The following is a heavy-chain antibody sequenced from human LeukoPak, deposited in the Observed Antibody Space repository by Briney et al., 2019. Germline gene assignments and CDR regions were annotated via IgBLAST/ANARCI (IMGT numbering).Heavy chain of an antibody. CDR3: ARERGGKIRTFDY. J-gene: IGHJ4*02. V-gene: IGHV4-30-4*01. CDR2: IYYSGST. Sequence: SETLSLTCTVSGGSISSYYWSWIRQPPGKGLEWIGYIYYSGSTYYNPSLKSRVTISVDTSKNQFSLKLSSVTAADTAVYYCARERGGKIRTFDYWGQGTLVTVSS. D-gene: IGHD4-23*01. CDR1: GGSISSYY.